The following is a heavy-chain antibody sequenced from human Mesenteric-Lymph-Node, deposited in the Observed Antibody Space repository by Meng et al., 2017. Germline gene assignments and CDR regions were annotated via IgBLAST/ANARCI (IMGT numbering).Heavy chain of an antibody. Sequence: GESLKISCEASGFTFSTYAMTWVRQAPGRGLQWVSAIAGGGDGTRYADSVRGRFAISRDNSKNTLYLQMNSLTAEDTAVYYCAKGQNYGSGSYYGHFDSWGQGNLVTVSS. CDR1: GFTFSTYA. D-gene: IGHD3-10*01. CDR2: IAGGGDGT. V-gene: IGHV3-23*01. J-gene: IGHJ4*02. CDR3: AKGQNYGSGSYYGHFDS.